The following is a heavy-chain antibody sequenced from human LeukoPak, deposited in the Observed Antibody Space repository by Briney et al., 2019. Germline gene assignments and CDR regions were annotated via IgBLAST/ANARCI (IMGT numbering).Heavy chain of an antibody. D-gene: IGHD3-22*01. CDR1: GYSFTSYW. CDR2: IDPSDSYT. CDR3: ARRGKYYYDSSGYYFDY. V-gene: IGHV5-10-1*01. Sequence: GESLKISCKGSGYSFTSYWIGWVRQMPGKGLEWMGRIDPSDSYTNYSPSFQGHVTISAGKSISTAYLQWSSLKASDTAMYYCARRGKYYYDSSGYYFDYWGQGTLVTVSS. J-gene: IGHJ4*02.